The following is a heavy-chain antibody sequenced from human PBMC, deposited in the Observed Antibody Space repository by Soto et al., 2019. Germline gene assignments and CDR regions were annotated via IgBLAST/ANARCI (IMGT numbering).Heavy chain of an antibody. Sequence: XSVKGSCKASGYTFTGYFMHWGRQAPRQGLEWMGWINPYSGGADYAQSFQGRVTMTRDTSISTVYMELSRLRFDDTAVYYCARVIRGAYYNSPLDTWGQGTVVTVSS. V-gene: IGHV1-2*02. CDR3: ARVIRGAYYNSPLDT. D-gene: IGHD3-10*01. J-gene: IGHJ5*02. CDR1: GYTFTGYF. CDR2: INPYSGGA.